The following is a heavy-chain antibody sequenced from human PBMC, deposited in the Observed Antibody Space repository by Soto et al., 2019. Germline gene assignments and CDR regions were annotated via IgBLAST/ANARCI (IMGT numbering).Heavy chain of an antibody. CDR1: GYTFTSYA. CDR3: ARSSIFGVVIIFDY. CDR2: INAGNGNT. V-gene: IGHV1-3*01. D-gene: IGHD3-3*01. Sequence: ASVKVSCKASGYTFTSYAIHWVRQAPGQRLEWMGWINAGNGNTKYSQKFQGRVTITRDTSASTAYMELSSLRSEDTAVYYCARSSIFGVVIIFDYWGQGTLLTVSS. J-gene: IGHJ4*02.